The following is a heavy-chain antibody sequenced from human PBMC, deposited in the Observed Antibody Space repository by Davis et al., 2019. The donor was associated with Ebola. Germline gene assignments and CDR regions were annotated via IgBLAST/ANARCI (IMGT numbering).Heavy chain of an antibody. Sequence: MPGGSLRLSCAVYGGSFSGYYWSWIRQPPGKGLAWIGEINHSGSTNYNPSLKSRVTISVDTSKNQFSLKLSSVTAADTAVYYCARGTRTIFGVVVSPNWFDPWGQGTLVTVSS. J-gene: IGHJ5*02. V-gene: IGHV4-34*01. D-gene: IGHD3-3*01. CDR3: ARGTRTIFGVVVSPNWFDP. CDR2: INHSGST. CDR1: GGSFSGYY.